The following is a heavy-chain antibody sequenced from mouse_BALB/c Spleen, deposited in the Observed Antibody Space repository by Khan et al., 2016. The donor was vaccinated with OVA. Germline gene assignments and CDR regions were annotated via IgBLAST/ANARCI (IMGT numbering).Heavy chain of an antibody. V-gene: IGHV2-6-7*01. CDR3: AKELRHGGVAY. CDR2: IWGDGST. CDR1: GFSLTDYG. Sequence: QVQLKESGPGLVAPSQSLSITCTVSGFSLTDYGVNWVRQPPGKGLEWLGMIWGDGSTDYNSALKSRLSISKDNSKSQVFLKMNSLQTDDTARYYCAKELRHGGVAYWGQGTLVTGSA. D-gene: IGHD3-1*01. J-gene: IGHJ3*01.